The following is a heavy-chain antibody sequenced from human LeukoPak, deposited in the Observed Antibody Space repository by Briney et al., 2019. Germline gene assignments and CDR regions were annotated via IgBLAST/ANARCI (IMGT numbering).Heavy chain of an antibody. CDR2: INPNSGGT. V-gene: IGHV1-2*02. CDR1: GYTFTSYG. J-gene: IGHJ6*02. CDR3: ARDPDYYYGMDV. Sequence: ASVKVSCKASGYTFTSYGISWVRQAPGQGLEWMGWINPNSGGTNYAQKFQGRVTMTRDTSISTAYMELSRLRSDDTAVYYCARDPDYYYGMDVWGQGTTVTVSS.